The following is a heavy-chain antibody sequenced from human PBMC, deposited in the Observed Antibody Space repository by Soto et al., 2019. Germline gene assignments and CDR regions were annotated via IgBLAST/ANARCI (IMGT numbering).Heavy chain of an antibody. J-gene: IGHJ5*02. CDR2: IWYDGSNK. CDR1: GFTFSSYG. Sequence: PGGSVRLSCAASGFTFSSYGMHWVRQAPGKGLEWVAVIWYDGSNKYYADSVKGRFTISRDNSKNTLYLQMNSLRAEDTAVYYCARDRVIGGRYLGWFDPWGQGTLVTVSS. CDR3: ARDRVIGGRYLGWFDP. V-gene: IGHV3-33*01. D-gene: IGHD3-16*01.